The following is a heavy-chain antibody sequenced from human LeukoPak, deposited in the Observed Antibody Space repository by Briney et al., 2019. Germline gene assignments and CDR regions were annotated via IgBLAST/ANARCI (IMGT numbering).Heavy chain of an antibody. Sequence: GGSLRLSCAASGXTFSTYGTHWVRQAPGKGPEWVAVIWYDGSNKYYADSVKGRFTISRDNAKNSLYLQMNSLRAEDTAVYYCARLSSGDAFDIWGQGTMVTVSS. D-gene: IGHD3-22*01. J-gene: IGHJ3*02. V-gene: IGHV3-33*08. CDR1: GXTFSTYG. CDR3: ARLSSGDAFDI. CDR2: IWYDGSNK.